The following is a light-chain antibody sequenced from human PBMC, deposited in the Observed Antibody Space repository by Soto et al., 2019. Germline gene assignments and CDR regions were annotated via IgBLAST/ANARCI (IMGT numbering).Light chain of an antibody. CDR2: AAS. CDR3: QLYYHYPFT. J-gene: IGKJ3*01. V-gene: IGKV1-8*01. CDR1: QGISSY. Sequence: AIRMTQSPSSFSASTGDRVTITCRASQGISSYLAWYQQKPGKSPKLLNYAASTLQSGVPSRFSGSGSGTDCTLTISCLKDPDFVTSYYQLYYHYPFTFGPGTKVDIK.